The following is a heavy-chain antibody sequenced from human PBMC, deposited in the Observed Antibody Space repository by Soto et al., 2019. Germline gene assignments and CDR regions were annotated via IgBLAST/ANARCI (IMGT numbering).Heavy chain of an antibody. Sequence: SETLSLTCAVYGGSFSGYYWSWIRQPPGKGLEWIGEINHSGSTNYNPSLKSRVTISVDTSKNQFSLKLSSVTAADTAVYYCARRVTAFDYWGQGTLVTVSS. V-gene: IGHV4-34*01. CDR1: GGSFSGYY. J-gene: IGHJ4*02. D-gene: IGHD2-21*02. CDR2: INHSGST. CDR3: ARRVTAFDY.